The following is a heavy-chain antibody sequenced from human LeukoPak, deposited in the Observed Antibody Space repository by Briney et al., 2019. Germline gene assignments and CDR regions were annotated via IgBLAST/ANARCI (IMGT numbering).Heavy chain of an antibody. V-gene: IGHV4-59*08. CDR1: GGSISSYY. D-gene: IGHD5-24*01. CDR3: AKHHGDMATITFDY. Sequence: PSETLSLTCTVSGGSISSYYWSWIRQPPGKGLEWIGYIYYSGSTNYNPSLKSRVTISVDTSKNQFSLKLSSVTAADTAVYYCAKHHGDMATITFDYWGKGTLVTVSS. J-gene: IGHJ4*02. CDR2: IYYSGST.